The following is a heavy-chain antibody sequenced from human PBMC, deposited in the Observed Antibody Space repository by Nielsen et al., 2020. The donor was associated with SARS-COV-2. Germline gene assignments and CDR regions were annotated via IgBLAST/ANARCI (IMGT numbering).Heavy chain of an antibody. CDR2: INPSGGST. V-gene: IGHV1-46*01. CDR1: GYTFTSYY. CDR3: AGSPMITFGGVNWFDP. J-gene: IGHJ5*02. Sequence: ASVKVSCKASGYTFTSYYMHWVRQAPGQGLEWMGIINPSGGSTSYAQKFQGRVTITADESTSTAYMELSSLRSEDTAVYYCAGSPMITFGGVNWFDPWGQGTLVTVSS. D-gene: IGHD3-16*01.